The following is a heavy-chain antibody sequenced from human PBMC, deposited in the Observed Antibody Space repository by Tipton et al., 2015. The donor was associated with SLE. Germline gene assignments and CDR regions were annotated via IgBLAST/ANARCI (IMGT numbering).Heavy chain of an antibody. Sequence: TLSLTCTVSGGSISSYYWSWIRQPPGKGLEWIGYIYYSGSTNYNPSLKSRVTISVDTSKNQFSLKLSSVTAADTAVYYCARGSSGSYGGAFDIWAQGTMVTVSS. CDR3: ARGSSGSYGGAFDI. V-gene: IGHV4-59*12. J-gene: IGHJ3*02. CDR2: IYYSGST. CDR1: GGSISSYY. D-gene: IGHD1-26*01.